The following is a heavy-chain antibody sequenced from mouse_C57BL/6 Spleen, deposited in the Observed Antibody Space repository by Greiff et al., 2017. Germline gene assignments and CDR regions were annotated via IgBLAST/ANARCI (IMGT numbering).Heavy chain of an antibody. J-gene: IGHJ2*01. CDR1: GYTFTDYN. CDR2: INPNNGGT. D-gene: IGHD2-3*01. CDR3: ARGDGYPDY. Sequence: EVQRVESGPELVKPGASVKMSCKASGYTFTDYNMHWVKQSHGKSLEWIGYINPNNGGTSYNQKFKGKATLTVNKSSSTAYMELRSLTSEDSAVYYCARGDGYPDYWGQGTTLTVSS. V-gene: IGHV1-22*01.